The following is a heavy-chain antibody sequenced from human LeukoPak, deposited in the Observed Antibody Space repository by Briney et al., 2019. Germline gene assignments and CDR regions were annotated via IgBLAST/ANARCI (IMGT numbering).Heavy chain of an antibody. CDR3: ARAYYGSGSYYSFIY. V-gene: IGHV4-59*01. J-gene: IGHJ4*02. Sequence: SETLSLTCTVSGGSISSYYWSWIRQPPGKGLEWIGYIYYSGSTNFSPSLKSRVTISLDTSKNQFSLKLSSLTAADTAVYYCARAYYGSGSYYSFIYWGQGTLVTVSS. CDR2: IYYSGST. D-gene: IGHD3-10*01. CDR1: GGSISSYY.